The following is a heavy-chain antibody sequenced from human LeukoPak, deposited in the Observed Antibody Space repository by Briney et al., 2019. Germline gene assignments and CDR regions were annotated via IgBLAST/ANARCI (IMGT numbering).Heavy chain of an antibody. CDR1: GDSISSGNFY. CDR2: IYYNGIT. J-gene: IGHJ4*02. Sequence: SETLSLTCNVSGDSISSGNFYWGWIRQPPGRELQWIGSIYYNGITHYNPSLESRVTISADTSTNEFSLKLRSVTAADTAMYYCARDHGDFVQHDWGQGTLVTVSS. CDR3: ARDHGDFVQHD. V-gene: IGHV4-39*01. D-gene: IGHD4-17*01.